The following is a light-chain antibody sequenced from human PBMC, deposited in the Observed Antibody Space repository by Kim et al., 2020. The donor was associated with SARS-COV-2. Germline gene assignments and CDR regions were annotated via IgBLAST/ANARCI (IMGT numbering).Light chain of an antibody. CDR2: WAS. CDR3: QQYYSTPRT. CDR1: QSVLYSSNNKNY. Sequence: ATINCKSSQSVLYSSNNKNYLAWYQQKPGQPPTLLIYWASTRESVVPDRFSGSGSGTDFTLTIRRLQAEDVAVYYCQQYYSTPRTFGQRTKVDIK. V-gene: IGKV4-1*01. J-gene: IGKJ1*01.